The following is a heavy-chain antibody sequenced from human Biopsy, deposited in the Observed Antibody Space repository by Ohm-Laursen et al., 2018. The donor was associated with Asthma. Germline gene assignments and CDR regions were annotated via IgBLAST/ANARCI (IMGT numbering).Heavy chain of an antibody. D-gene: IGHD5-18*01. CDR3: ARERVTAMVTYFDY. CDR1: GYSFTDYH. V-gene: IGHV1-2*06. Sequence: ASVKVSCKASGYSFTDYHLHWVRQAPGQGLEWMGRITPESGGTTYAQKFQGRVTMTRDRSISTAYMELNRLRSDDTAVYYCARERVTAMVTYFDYWGQGTLVTVSS. CDR2: ITPESGGT. J-gene: IGHJ4*02.